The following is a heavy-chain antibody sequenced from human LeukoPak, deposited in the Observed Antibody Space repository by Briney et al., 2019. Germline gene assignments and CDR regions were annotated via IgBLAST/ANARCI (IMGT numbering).Heavy chain of an antibody. CDR2: ISYDGSNK. D-gene: IGHD1-26*01. J-gene: IGHJ4*02. CDR1: GFTFSSYA. V-gene: IGHV3-30-3*01. Sequence: GRSLRLSCAASGFTFSSYAMHWVRQAPGNGLEWVAVISYDGSNKYYADSVKGRFTISRDNAKNSLYLQMNSLRAEDTAVYYCASTYSGSYYGNFDYWGQGTLVTVSS. CDR3: ASTYSGSYYGNFDY.